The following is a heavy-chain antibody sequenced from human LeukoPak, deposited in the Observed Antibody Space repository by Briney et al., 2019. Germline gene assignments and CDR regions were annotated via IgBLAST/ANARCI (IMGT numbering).Heavy chain of an antibody. CDR1: GFILSNYN. V-gene: IGHV3-69-1*01. CDR2: ISSRRFT. J-gene: IGHJ6*03. D-gene: IGHD4-17*01. Sequence: PGGSLRLSCAAPGFILSNYNMNWARQAPGEGLEWVSSISSRRFTYYADSVMDRFTVSRDNASNSLFLQMNSRSAEDTAVYYCARDHDYAEYMDVWGKGTTVAVSS. CDR3: ARDHDYAEYMDV.